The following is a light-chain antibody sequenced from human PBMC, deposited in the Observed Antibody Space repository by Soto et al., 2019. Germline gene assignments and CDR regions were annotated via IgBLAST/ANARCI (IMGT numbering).Light chain of an antibody. CDR1: QGLGVW. CDR3: QQGSSTPFT. CDR2: GAS. J-gene: IGKJ3*01. Sequence: DIQMTQSPSSVSASVGDRVTITCRASQGLGVWLGWYQQKPGKAPQLLIFGASGLQTGVPSRFSGSGSGTEFTLTISSLQPEDSATYYCQQGSSTPFTFGPGTKVDIK. V-gene: IGKV1-12*01.